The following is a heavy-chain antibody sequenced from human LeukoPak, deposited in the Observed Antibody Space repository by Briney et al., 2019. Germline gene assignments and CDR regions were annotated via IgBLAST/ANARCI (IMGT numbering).Heavy chain of an antibody. J-gene: IGHJ4*02. Sequence: GGSLRLSCAASGFTVSSNYTSWVRQAPGKGLEWVSVIYSGGGTGYADSVKGRFTISRDKSKNTLYLQMNSLRAEDTAVYYCARDVGDGYNFDYWGQGTLVTVSS. CDR1: GFTVSSNY. CDR3: ARDVGDGYNFDY. CDR2: IYSGGGT. D-gene: IGHD5-24*01. V-gene: IGHV3-66*01.